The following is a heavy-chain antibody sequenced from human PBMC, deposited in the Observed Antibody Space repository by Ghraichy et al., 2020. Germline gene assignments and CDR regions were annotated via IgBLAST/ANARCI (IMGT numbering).Heavy chain of an antibody. CDR2: IYYSGST. V-gene: IGHV4-39*01. D-gene: IGHD5-12*01. CDR3: ARLEWLRYPAIYFDY. CDR1: GGSISSSSYY. J-gene: IGHJ4*02. Sequence: SETLSLTCTVSGGSISSSSYYWGWIRQPPGKGLEWIGSIYYSGSTYYNPSLKSRVTISVDTSKNQFSLKLSSVTAADTAVYYCARLEWLRYPAIYFDYWGQGTLVTVSS.